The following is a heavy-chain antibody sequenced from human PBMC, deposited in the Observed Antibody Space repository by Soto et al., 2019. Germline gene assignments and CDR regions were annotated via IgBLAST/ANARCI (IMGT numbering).Heavy chain of an antibody. D-gene: IGHD3-3*01. V-gene: IGHV4-30-4*01. CDR2: IYYSGST. Sequence: QVQLQESGPGLVKPSQTLSLTCTVSGGSISSGDYYWSWIRQPPGKGLEWIGYIYYSGSTYYNPSLKSRVTISVDTSKNQFSLKLSSVTAADTAVYYCARDLWEVYDFWSDEAQGERDYYGMDVWGQGTTVTVSS. CDR1: GGSISSGDYY. CDR3: ARDLWEVYDFWSDEAQGERDYYGMDV. J-gene: IGHJ6*02.